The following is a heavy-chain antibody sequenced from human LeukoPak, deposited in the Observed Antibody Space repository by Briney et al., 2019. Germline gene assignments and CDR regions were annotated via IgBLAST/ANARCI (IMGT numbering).Heavy chain of an antibody. CDR1: GGSFSGYY. Sequence: PSETLPLTCDVYGGSFSGYYWSWIRQPPGKGLEWIGEVNHSGSTNYNPSLKSRVTISVDTSKNRFSLKLSSVTAADTAVYYCASGPLRFLEWNWGQGTLVTVSS. V-gene: IGHV4-34*01. CDR3: ASGPLRFLEWN. D-gene: IGHD3-3*01. CDR2: VNHSGST. J-gene: IGHJ4*02.